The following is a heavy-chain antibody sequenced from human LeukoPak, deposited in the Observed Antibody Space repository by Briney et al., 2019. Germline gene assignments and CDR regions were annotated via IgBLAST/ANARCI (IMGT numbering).Heavy chain of an antibody. V-gene: IGHV4-34*01. CDR2: INHSGST. J-gene: IGHJ5*02. CDR1: GGSFSGYY. CDR3: ARGLAMFLVWFDP. Sequence: SETLSLTCAVYGGSFSGYYWSWIRQPPGKGLEWIGEINHSGSTNYNPSLKSRVTISVDTSKNQFSLKLSSVTAADTAVYYCARGLAMFLVWFDPWGQGTLVTVSS. D-gene: IGHD3-10*02.